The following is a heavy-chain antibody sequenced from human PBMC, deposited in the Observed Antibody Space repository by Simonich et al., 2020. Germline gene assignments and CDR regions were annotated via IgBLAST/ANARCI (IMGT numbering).Heavy chain of an antibody. CDR1: GGSISSISYY. J-gene: IGHJ2*01. Sequence: QLQLQESGPGLVKPSETLSLTCTVSGGSISSISYYWGGIRQPPGKGLAWVWGIYYSGETTTNPSLKSRVTLSVETSKNQFSLKLSSVTAADTAVYYCARHKGYCSGGSCYSHWYFDLWGRGTLVTVSS. CDR2: IYYSGET. CDR3: ARHKGYCSGGSCYSHWYFDL. V-gene: IGHV4-39*01. D-gene: IGHD2-15*01.